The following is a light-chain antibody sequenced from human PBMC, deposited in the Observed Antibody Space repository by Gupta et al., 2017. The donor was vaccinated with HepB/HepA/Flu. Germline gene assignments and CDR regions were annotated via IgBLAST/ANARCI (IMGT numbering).Light chain of an antibody. Sequence: QSVLTQPPSVSGAPGQSVTISCTGSSSNIGAGYDVHWYQHLPGTAPKLLIHGNTNRPSGVPDRISGSKSGTSASLAITGLQAEDEADYYCQSYDSSLSGWVFGGGTKLTVL. CDR1: SSNIGAGYD. V-gene: IGLV1-40*01. CDR2: GNT. CDR3: QSYDSSLSGWV. J-gene: IGLJ3*02.